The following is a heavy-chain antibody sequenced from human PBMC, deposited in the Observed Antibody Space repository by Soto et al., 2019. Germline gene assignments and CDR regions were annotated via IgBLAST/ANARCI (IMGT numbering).Heavy chain of an antibody. D-gene: IGHD5-12*01. V-gene: IGHV3-43*01. Sequence: LRLSCAASGFTFDDYTMHWVRQAPGKGLEWVSLISWDGGSTYYADSVKGRFTISRDNSKNSLYLQMNSLRTEDTALYYCAKEAGYNAEYYFDYWGQGTLVTVS. CDR3: AKEAGYNAEYYFDY. CDR2: ISWDGGST. J-gene: IGHJ4*02. CDR1: GFTFDDYT.